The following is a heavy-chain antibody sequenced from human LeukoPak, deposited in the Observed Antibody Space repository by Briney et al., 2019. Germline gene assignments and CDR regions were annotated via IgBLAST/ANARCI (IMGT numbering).Heavy chain of an antibody. CDR2: IWYDGSNK. CDR1: GFTFSSYA. J-gene: IGHJ6*03. CDR3: AKDFSYSSGYYYYYYYMDV. Sequence: GGSLRLSCAASGFTFSSYAMHWVRQAPGKGLEWVAVIWYDGSNKYYADSVKGRFTISRDNSKNTLYLQMNSLRAEDTAVYYCAKDFSYSSGYYYYYYYMDVWGKGTTVTVSS. D-gene: IGHD6-19*01. V-gene: IGHV3-33*06.